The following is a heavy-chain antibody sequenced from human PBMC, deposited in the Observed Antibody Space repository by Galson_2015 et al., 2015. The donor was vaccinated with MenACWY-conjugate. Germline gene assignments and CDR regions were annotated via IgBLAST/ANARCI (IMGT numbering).Heavy chain of an antibody. J-gene: IGHJ2*01. Sequence: SLRLSCAASGFTFSENWMSWVRQAPGRGLERVANITQDGSEKYYMDSVKGRFTISRDNARNSLYLQMNSLRAEDTAVYHCAKERAPLPYGGDSKANWYFDFWGRGSLVTVSS. CDR2: ITQDGSEK. V-gene: IGHV3-7*03. CDR3: AKERAPLPYGGDSKANWYFDF. D-gene: IGHD4-23*01. CDR1: GFTFSENW.